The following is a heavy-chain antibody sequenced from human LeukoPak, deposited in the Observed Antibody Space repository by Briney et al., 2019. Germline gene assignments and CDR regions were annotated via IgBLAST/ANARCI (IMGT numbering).Heavy chain of an antibody. J-gene: IGHJ4*02. V-gene: IGHV4-4*02. CDR1: GGSISSSNW. Sequence: SETLSLTCAVSGGSISSSNWWSWVRQPPGKGLEWIGEIYHSGSTNYNPSLKSRVTISVDTSKNQFSLKLSSVTAADTAVYYCARDPGGHFYYDSSGPFDYWGQGTLVTVSS. CDR2: IYHSGST. D-gene: IGHD3-22*01. CDR3: ARDPGGHFYYDSSGPFDY.